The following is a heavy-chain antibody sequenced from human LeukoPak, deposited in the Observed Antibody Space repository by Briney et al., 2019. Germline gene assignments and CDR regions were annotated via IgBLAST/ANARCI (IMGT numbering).Heavy chain of an antibody. Sequence: ASVKVSRKASGYTFTGYYMHWVRQAPGQGLEWMGRINPNSGGTNYAQKFQGRVTMTRDTSISTAYMELSRLRSDDTAVYYCAREMTAVTHDAFDIWGQGTMVTVSS. CDR1: GYTFTGYY. V-gene: IGHV1-2*06. D-gene: IGHD4-17*01. CDR3: AREMTAVTHDAFDI. J-gene: IGHJ3*02. CDR2: INPNSGGT.